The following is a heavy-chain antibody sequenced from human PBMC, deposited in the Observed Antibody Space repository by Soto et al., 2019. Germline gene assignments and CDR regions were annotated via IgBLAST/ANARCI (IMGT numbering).Heavy chain of an antibody. J-gene: IGHJ4*02. Sequence: SETLSLTCTVSGGSISSSSYYWGWIRQPPGKGLEWIGSIYYSGSTNYNPSLKSRVTISVDTSKNQFSLKLSSVTAADTAVYYCATSYGNAWYTYWGQGTQVTVS. V-gene: IGHV4-39*07. CDR2: IYYSGST. CDR3: ATSYGNAWYTY. D-gene: IGHD6-13*01. CDR1: GGSISSSSYY.